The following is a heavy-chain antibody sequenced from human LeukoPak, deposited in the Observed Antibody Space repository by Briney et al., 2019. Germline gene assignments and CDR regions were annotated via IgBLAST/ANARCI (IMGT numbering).Heavy chain of an antibody. Sequence: GESLKISCKGSGYSFTSYWIGWVRQMPGKGLEWMGIIYPGDSDTRYSPSFQGQVTISADKSISTAYLQWSSLKASDTAMYYCARYDYYDSSGYYWKYFQHWGQGTLVTVSS. J-gene: IGHJ1*01. CDR1: GYSFTSYW. D-gene: IGHD3-22*01. CDR2: IYPGDSDT. V-gene: IGHV5-51*01. CDR3: ARYDYYDSSGYYWKYFQH.